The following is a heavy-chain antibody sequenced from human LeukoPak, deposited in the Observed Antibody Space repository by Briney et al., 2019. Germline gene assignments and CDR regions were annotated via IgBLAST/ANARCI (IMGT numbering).Heavy chain of an antibody. V-gene: IGHV3-23*01. CDR1: GFTFSSYA. CDR2: ISASGSST. CDR3: AKDLAGSGSYSFDY. J-gene: IGHJ4*02. Sequence: PGGSLRLSCAASGFTFSSYAMTWVRQAPGKGLEWVSSISASGSSTYYADSVKGRFTISRDNSKNTLYLQMNSLRAEDTAVYYCAKDLAGSGSYSFDYWGQGTLVTVSS. D-gene: IGHD1-26*01.